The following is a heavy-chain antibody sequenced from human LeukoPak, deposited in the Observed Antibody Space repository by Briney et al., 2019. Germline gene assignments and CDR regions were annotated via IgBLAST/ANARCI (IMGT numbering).Heavy chain of an antibody. J-gene: IGHJ4*02. CDR1: GFTFSSYG. CDR2: ISGSGGST. CDR3: AKESGRYFDWLLGDVDY. D-gene: IGHD3-9*01. Sequence: PGGTLRLSCAASGFTFSSYGMSWVRQAPGKGLEWVSAISGSGGSTYYADSVKGRFTISRDNSKNTLYLQMNSLRAEDTAVYYCAKESGRYFDWLLGDVDYWGQGTLVTVSS. V-gene: IGHV3-23*01.